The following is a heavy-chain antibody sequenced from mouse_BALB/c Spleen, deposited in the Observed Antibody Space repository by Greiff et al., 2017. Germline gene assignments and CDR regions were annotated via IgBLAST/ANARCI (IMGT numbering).Heavy chain of an antibody. CDR1: GYTFTSYW. V-gene: IGHV1-7*01. CDR3: ARSPGHYYAMDY. CDR2: INPSTGYT. Sequence: QVHVKQSGAELAKPGASVKMSCKASGYTFTSYWMHWVKQRPGQGLEWIGYINPSTGYTEYNQKFKDKATLTADKSSSTAYMQLSSLTSEDSAVYYCARSPGHYYAMDYWGQGTSVTVSS. J-gene: IGHJ4*01.